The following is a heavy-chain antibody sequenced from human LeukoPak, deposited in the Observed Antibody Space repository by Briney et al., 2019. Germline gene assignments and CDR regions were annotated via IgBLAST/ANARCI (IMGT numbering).Heavy chain of an antibody. Sequence: GGSLRLSCAGSGFSVSNYYMNWVRQAPGKGLEWVSLIRDSGETFYADSVKGRFAISRDNSKNTVYLQMNRLRVEDTAVYFCARDRAVTQVWVEFDSWGQGTLVTVSS. V-gene: IGHV3-66*03. CDR3: ARDRAVTQVWVEFDS. J-gene: IGHJ5*01. CDR1: GFSVSNYY. D-gene: IGHD3-16*01. CDR2: IRDSGET.